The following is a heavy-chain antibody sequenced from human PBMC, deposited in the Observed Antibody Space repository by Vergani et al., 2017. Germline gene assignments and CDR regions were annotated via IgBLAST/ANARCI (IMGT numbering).Heavy chain of an antibody. Sequence: EVQLVESGGGLVQPGGSLRLSCAASRFTFSSYWMSWVRQAPGKGLEWVANIKQDGSEKYYVDSVKGRFTISRDNAKNSLYLQMNGLKTEDIGVYYCTTDPRYCGDGSCYWLRDHHYYGMDVWGQGTTVTVSS. CDR1: RFTFSSYW. J-gene: IGHJ6*02. CDR2: IKQDGSEK. D-gene: IGHD2-21*01. CDR3: TTDPRYCGDGSCYWLRDHHYYGMDV. V-gene: IGHV3-7*03.